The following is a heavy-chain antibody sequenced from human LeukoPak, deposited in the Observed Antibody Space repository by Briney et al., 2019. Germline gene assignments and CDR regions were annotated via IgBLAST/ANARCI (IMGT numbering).Heavy chain of an antibody. V-gene: IGHV4-59*08. CDR1: GGSISSYY. Sequence: SETLSLTCTVSGGSISSYYWSWIRQPPGKGLEWIGYIYYSGSTNYNPSLKSRVPISVDTSKNQFSLKLSSVTAADTAVYYCARLYYYGSGSYYGSSYYYGMDVWGQGTTVTVSS. D-gene: IGHD3-10*01. CDR2: IYYSGST. CDR3: ARLYYYGSGSYYGSSYYYGMDV. J-gene: IGHJ6*02.